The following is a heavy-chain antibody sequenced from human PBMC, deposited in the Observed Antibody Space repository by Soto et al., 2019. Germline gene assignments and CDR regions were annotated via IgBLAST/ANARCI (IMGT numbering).Heavy chain of an antibody. CDR3: ARAKGDCSSTSCYLGWFDP. J-gene: IGHJ5*02. Sequence: SETLSLTCAVYGGSFSGYYWSWIRQPPGKGLEWIGEINHSGSTNYNPSLKSRVTISVDTSKNQFSLKLSSVTAADTAVYYCARAKGDCSSTSCYLGWFDPWGQGTLVTVSS. CDR1: GGSFSGYY. D-gene: IGHD2-2*01. V-gene: IGHV4-34*01. CDR2: INHSGST.